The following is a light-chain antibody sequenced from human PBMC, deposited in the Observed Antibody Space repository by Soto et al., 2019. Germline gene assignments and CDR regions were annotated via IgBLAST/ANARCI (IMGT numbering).Light chain of an antibody. Sequence: DIQMTQSPSTLSASVGDRVSITCRASQSIGDWLAWYQQKPGKAPKLLIYKASNLQSGVPSRFSGSGSRTDFTLTISSLQPDDFATYYCQHYDSYSPTWTFGQGTKVDIK. CDR2: KAS. CDR1: QSIGDW. J-gene: IGKJ1*01. CDR3: QHYDSYSPTWT. V-gene: IGKV1-5*03.